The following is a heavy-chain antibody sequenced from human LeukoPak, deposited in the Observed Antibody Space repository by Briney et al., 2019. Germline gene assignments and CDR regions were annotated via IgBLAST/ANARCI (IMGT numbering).Heavy chain of an antibody. V-gene: IGHV4-38-2*01. Sequence: PSETLSLTCAVSGYSISSGYCWGWIRQPPGKGLEWIGSMYHSGSTYYNPSLKSRVTISVDTSKNQFSLKLSSVTAADTAVYYCAKVDYYDSSGPIDYWGQGTLVTISS. J-gene: IGHJ4*02. CDR1: GYSISSGYC. CDR3: AKVDYYDSSGPIDY. D-gene: IGHD3-22*01. CDR2: MYHSGST.